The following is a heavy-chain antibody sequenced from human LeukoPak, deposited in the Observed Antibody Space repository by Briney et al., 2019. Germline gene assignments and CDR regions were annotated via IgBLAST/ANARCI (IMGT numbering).Heavy chain of an antibody. Sequence: ASVKVSCKASGYTFTSYDINWVRQATGQGLEWMGLMNPNSGNTGYAQKFQGRVTMTRNTSISTAYMELSSLRSEDTAVYYCARGYWQQPPLFQHWGQGTLVTVSS. CDR1: GYTFTSYD. D-gene: IGHD6-13*01. CDR3: ARGYWQQPPLFQH. V-gene: IGHV1-8*01. CDR2: MNPNSGNT. J-gene: IGHJ1*01.